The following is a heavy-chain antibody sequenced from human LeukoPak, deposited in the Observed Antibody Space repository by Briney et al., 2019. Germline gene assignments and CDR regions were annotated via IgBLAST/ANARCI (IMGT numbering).Heavy chain of an antibody. D-gene: IGHD1-1*01. CDR2: ISGSGDST. Sequence: GGSLRLSCAASGFTFSNYGMNWVRQAPGKGLEWVSGISGSGDSTYSADSVKGRFTISRDNSKNNVYLQMYSLRVEDTSIYYCVRDYNWGFDYWGQGTVVTVSS. CDR3: VRDYNWGFDY. V-gene: IGHV3-23*01. J-gene: IGHJ4*02. CDR1: GFTFSNYG.